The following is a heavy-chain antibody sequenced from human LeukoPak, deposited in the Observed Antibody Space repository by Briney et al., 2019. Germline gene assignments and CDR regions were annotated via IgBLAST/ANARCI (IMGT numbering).Heavy chain of an antibody. V-gene: IGHV3-23*01. J-gene: IGHJ4*02. CDR3: ASGDLVRFDY. CDR1: GFTFSSYA. D-gene: IGHD4/OR15-4a*01. Sequence: GGSLRLSCAASGFTFSSYAVSWVRQVPGKGLEWVSAISGSGGSTYYADSVKGRFTISRDNSKNTLYLQMNSLRAEDTAVYYCASGDLVRFDYWGQGTLVTVSS. CDR2: ISGSGGST.